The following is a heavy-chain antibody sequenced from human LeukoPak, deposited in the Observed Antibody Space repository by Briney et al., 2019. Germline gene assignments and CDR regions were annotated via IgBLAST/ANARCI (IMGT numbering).Heavy chain of an antibody. Sequence: GGSLRLSCAASGFTFSSYAMSWVRQAPGKGLEWVSAISGSGGSTYYADSVKGRFTISRDNSKNTLYLQMNSLRAEDTAVYYCAKRYDSSGYYSDPFDYWGQGTLVTVSS. V-gene: IGHV3-23*01. D-gene: IGHD3-22*01. CDR3: AKRYDSSGYYSDPFDY. CDR1: GFTFSSYA. J-gene: IGHJ4*02. CDR2: ISGSGGST.